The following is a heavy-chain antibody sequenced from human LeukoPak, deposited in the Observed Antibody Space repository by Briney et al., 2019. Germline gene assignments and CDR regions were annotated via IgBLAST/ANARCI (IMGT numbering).Heavy chain of an antibody. CDR2: IRYDGSNK. V-gene: IGHV3-30*02. Sequence: GGSLRLSCAASGFTFSSYGMHWVRQAPGKGLEWVAFIRYDGSNKYYADSVKGRFTISRDNSKNTLYLQMNSLRAEDTAVYYCAKGGLDSSGWYPYYFDYWGQXTLVTVSS. J-gene: IGHJ4*02. CDR3: AKGGLDSSGWYPYYFDY. D-gene: IGHD6-19*01. CDR1: GFTFSSYG.